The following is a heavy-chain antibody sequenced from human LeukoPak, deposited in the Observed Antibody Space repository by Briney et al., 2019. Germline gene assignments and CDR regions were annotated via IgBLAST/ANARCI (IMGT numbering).Heavy chain of an antibody. Sequence: GALRLSCAASGFTFSSSSMNWVRQAPGKGLEWVSYISSSGSTIYNADSAKGRFTISRDNAKNSLYLQMNSLRAEDTAVYYCAGNRILTVYYLFDYWGQGTLVTVSS. V-gene: IGHV3-48*04. CDR1: GFTFSSSS. CDR3: AGNRILTVYYLFDY. D-gene: IGHD3-9*01. CDR2: ISSSGSTI. J-gene: IGHJ4*02.